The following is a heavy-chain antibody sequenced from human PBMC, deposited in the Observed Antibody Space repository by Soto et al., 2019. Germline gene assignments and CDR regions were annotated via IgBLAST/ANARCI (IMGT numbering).Heavy chain of an antibody. J-gene: IGHJ5*02. CDR1: GYTFTSYD. Sequence: QVQLVQSGAEVKKPGASVKVSCKASGYTFTSYDINWVRQATGQGLEWMGWMNPNRGNTNYAQKFQGRVTMTWSTSMSTAYMELNSLTSDDTAVYYCARAAIPESGTRGLVWFDPWGQGTLVTVSS. CDR3: ARAAIPESGTRGLVWFDP. V-gene: IGHV1-8*01. CDR2: MNPNRGNT. D-gene: IGHD2-2*02.